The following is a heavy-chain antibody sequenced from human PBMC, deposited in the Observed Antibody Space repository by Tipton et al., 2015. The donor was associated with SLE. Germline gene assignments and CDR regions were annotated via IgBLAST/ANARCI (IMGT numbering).Heavy chain of an antibody. CDR1: GGSISSKTYF. V-gene: IGHV4-39*07. D-gene: IGHD1-1*01. J-gene: IGHJ3*01. CDR3: ATGQLYPNSWNDAFHF. CDR2: IYYSEST. Sequence: TLSLTCPVSGGSISSKTYFWGWIRQLPGKGLEWIGTIYYSESTYYNPSLKSRASISLDTSVNQFSLRLTSVTAADTATYYCATGQLYPNSWNDAFHFWGQGTMVTVSS.